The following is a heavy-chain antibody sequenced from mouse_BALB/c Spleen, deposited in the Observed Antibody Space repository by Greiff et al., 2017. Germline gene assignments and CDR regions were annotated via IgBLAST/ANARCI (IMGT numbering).Heavy chain of an antibody. CDR1: GFTFSSYT. CDR2: ISNGGGST. J-gene: IGHJ3*01. CDR3: ASHDGSWFAY. Sequence: EVQRVESGGGLVQPGGSLKLSCAASGFTFSSYTMSWVRQTPEKRLEWVAYISNGGGSTYYPDTVKGRFTISRDNAKNTLYLQMSSLKSEDTAMYYCASHDGSWFAYWGQGTLVTVSA. V-gene: IGHV5-12-2*01.